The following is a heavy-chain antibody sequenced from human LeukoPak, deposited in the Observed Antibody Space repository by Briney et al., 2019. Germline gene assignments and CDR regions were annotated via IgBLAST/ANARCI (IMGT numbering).Heavy chain of an antibody. CDR2: IYSGGST. J-gene: IGHJ6*03. CDR1: GFTFSNNY. CDR3: ARDLEGATVYYYYYYMDV. Sequence: GGSLRLSCAASGFTFSNNYMSWVRQAPGKGLEWGSVIYSGGSTYYADSVKGRFTISRDNSKNTLYLQMNSLRDEDTAVYYCARDLEGATVYYYYYYMDVWGKGTTVTVSS. V-gene: IGHV3-53*01. D-gene: IGHD1-26*01.